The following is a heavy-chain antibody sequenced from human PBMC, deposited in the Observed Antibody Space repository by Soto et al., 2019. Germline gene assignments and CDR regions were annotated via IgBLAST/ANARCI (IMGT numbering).Heavy chain of an antibody. D-gene: IGHD1-26*01. V-gene: IGHV1-69*01. CDR3: ARVGHITNYGMAV. CDR1: GGTFSSYP. CDR2: IIPFFGTS. Sequence: QVQLVRSGAEVKKPGSSVKVSCEASGGTFSSYPINWVRQAPGQGLEWMGGIIPFFGTSNYAQKFQGRVTITAGDSTSTAYMELRSLRSEDTAVYYCARVGHITNYGMAVWGQGTTVTVSS. J-gene: IGHJ6*02.